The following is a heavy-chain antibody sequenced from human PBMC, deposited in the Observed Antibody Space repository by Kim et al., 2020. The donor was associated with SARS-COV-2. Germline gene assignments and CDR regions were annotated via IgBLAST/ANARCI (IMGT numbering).Heavy chain of an antibody. J-gene: IGHJ4*02. D-gene: IGHD2-15*01. CDR3: ARDISYGGYFDY. Sequence: GGSLRLSCAASGFTFSSYSMNWVRQAPGKGLEWVSSISSSSSYIYYADAVKGRFTITRDNAKNSLYLQMNSLRAEDTAVYYCARDISYGGYFDYWGQGTLVTVSS. CDR1: GFTFSSYS. V-gene: IGHV3-21*01. CDR2: ISSSSSYI.